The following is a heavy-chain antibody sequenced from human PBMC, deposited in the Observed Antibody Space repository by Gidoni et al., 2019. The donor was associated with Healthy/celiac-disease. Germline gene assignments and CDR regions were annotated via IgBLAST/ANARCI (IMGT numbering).Heavy chain of an antibody. CDR1: GGSVNSGLYY. D-gene: IGHD3-16*01. CDR2: IHYGGNT. CDR3: GRGRRFPEDYISL. Sequence: QVPLQESGPGLVKPSETLSLTCTVSGGSVNSGLYYWTWIRQPPGRGLEWIGYIHYGGNTKYNPSLNGRVTISVDTSKNHFSLKLSSVTAADTALYYCGRGRRFPEDYISLWGRGSLVTVSS. J-gene: IGHJ4*02. V-gene: IGHV4-61*01.